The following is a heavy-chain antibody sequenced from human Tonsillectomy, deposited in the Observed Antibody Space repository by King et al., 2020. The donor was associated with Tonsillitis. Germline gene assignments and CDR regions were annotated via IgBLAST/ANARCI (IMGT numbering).Heavy chain of an antibody. D-gene: IGHD3-22*01. Sequence: QLQESGSGLVKPSQTLSLTCAVSGGSISSGGYSWSWIRQPPGKGLEWIGYIYHSGSTYYIPSLKSRVTISVDRSKNQFSLKLSSVTAADTAVYYCARAGWLLDAFDIWGQGTMVTVSS. CDR1: GGSISSGGYS. CDR3: ARAGWLLDAFDI. CDR2: IYHSGST. V-gene: IGHV4-30-2*01. J-gene: IGHJ3*02.